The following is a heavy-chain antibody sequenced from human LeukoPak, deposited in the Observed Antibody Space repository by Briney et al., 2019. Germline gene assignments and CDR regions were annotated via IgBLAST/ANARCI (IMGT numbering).Heavy chain of an antibody. V-gene: IGHV1-46*01. D-gene: IGHD2-21*01. CDR3: ARTMAHGGANH. CDR1: GYTFTNYY. CDR2: INPSGDSV. Sequence: ASVKVSCKASGYTFTNYYTHWVRQAPGQGLEWMGRINPSGDSVNYAQKFQDRVTMTRDTSTNTVYLELSSLRSDDTAVYYCARTMAHGGANHWGQGTLVTVSS. J-gene: IGHJ5*02.